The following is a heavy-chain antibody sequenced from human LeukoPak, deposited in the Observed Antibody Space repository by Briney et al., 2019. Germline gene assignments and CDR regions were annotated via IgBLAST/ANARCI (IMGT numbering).Heavy chain of an antibody. CDR1: GGSFGGYY. J-gene: IGHJ3*02. D-gene: IGHD3-22*01. V-gene: IGHV4-34*01. CDR2: INHSGST. CDR3: ARSYDSSGYYAAFDI. Sequence: SETLSLTCAVYGGSFGGYYWSWIRQPPGKGLEGIGEINHSGSTNYNPSLKSRVTISVDTSKNQFSLKLSSVTAADTAVYYCARSYDSSGYYAAFDIWGQGTMVTVSS.